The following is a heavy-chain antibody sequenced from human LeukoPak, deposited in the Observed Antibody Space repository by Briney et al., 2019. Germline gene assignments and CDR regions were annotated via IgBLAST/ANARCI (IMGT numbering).Heavy chain of an antibody. Sequence: GGSLRLSCAASGFTVNNSYMSWVRQAPGKGLEWVSVIYSDGSTYYADSVKGRFTISRHNSKNTLYLQMSSLRAEDTAVYFCARSAARLRYYYAMDVWGQGTTVTVCS. V-gene: IGHV3-53*04. CDR3: ARSAARLRYYYAMDV. CDR2: IYSDGST. D-gene: IGHD6-6*01. CDR1: GFTVNNSY. J-gene: IGHJ6*02.